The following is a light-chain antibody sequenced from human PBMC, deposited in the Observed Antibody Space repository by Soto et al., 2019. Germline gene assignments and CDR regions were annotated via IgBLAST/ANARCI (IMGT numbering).Light chain of an antibody. CDR2: DAS. CDR1: QXISXW. V-gene: IGKV1-5*01. J-gene: IGKJ5*01. Sequence: DIQXTXSPXTLSASVGXRVTXTCXASQXISXWLAWYQQKPGKAPKLLIYDASSLESGVPSRFSGSGSGTEFTLTISSLQPDDFATYYCQQYNSYSITFGQGTRLEIK. CDR3: QQYNSYSIT.